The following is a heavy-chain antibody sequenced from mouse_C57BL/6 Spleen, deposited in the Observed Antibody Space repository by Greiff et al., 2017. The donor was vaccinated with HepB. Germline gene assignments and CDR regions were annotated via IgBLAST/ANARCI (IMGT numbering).Heavy chain of an antibody. V-gene: IGHV5-17*01. J-gene: IGHJ4*01. CDR3: ARPTLPYAMDY. CDR2: ISSGSSTI. CDR1: GFTFSDYG. D-gene: IGHD1-2*01. Sequence: EVKLVESGGGLVKPGGSLKLSCAASGFTFSDYGMHWVRQAPEKGLEWVAYISSGSSTIYYADTVKGRFTISRDNAKNTLFLQKTSLRSEDTAMYYCARPTLPYAMDYWGQGTSVTVSS.